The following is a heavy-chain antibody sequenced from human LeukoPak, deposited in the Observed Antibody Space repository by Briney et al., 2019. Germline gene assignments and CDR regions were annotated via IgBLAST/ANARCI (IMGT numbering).Heavy chain of an antibody. CDR3: AREKSSSWYFNWFDP. Sequence: PSETLSLTCAVYGGSFSGYYWSWIRQPPGKGLEWIGEINHSGSTNYNPSLKSRVTISVDKSKNQFSLKLSSVTAADTAVYYCAREKSSSWYFNWFDPWGQGTLVTVSS. D-gene: IGHD6-13*01. CDR1: GGSFSGYY. V-gene: IGHV4-34*01. J-gene: IGHJ5*02. CDR2: INHSGST.